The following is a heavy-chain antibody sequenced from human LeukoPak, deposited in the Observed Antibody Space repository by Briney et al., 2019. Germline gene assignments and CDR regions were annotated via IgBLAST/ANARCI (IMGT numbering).Heavy chain of an antibody. J-gene: IGHJ4*02. Sequence: GASVKVFCKASDYIFTSYAISWVRQAPGQGLEWMGWISAYNGNTDYAQKLQGRVTMTTDTSTSTAYMELRSLRSDDTAMYYCARVTYDYGIDYWGQGTLVTVSS. CDR1: DYIFTSYA. CDR2: ISAYNGNT. D-gene: IGHD4-17*01. CDR3: ARVTYDYGIDY. V-gene: IGHV1-18*01.